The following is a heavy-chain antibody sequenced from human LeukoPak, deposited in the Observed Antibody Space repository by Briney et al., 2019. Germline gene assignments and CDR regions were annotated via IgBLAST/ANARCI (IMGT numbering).Heavy chain of an antibody. CDR2: INAGNGDT. D-gene: IGHD5-18*01. J-gene: IGHJ3*02. V-gene: IGHV1-3*01. CDR3: ARLLYSFGLRLGFAFDI. Sequence: ASVKVSCKASGYTFSNYAMHWVRQAPGKRIEWMGWINAGNGDTKYSQSFQGRVTITRDTSASTAYMELRSLRSEDTAFYYCARLLYSFGLRLGFAFDICGQGTMVTVSS. CDR1: GYTFSNYA.